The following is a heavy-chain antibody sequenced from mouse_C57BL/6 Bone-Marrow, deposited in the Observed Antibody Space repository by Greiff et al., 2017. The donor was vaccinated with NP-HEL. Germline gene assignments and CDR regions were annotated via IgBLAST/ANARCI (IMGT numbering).Heavy chain of an antibody. V-gene: IGHV5-6*02. CDR2: ISSGGSYT. J-gene: IGHJ3*01. Sequence: EVMLVESGGDLVKPGGSLKLSCAASGFTFSSYGMSWVRQTPDQRLEWVATISSGGSYTYYPDSVKGRFTISRDNAKNTLYLQRSSLKSEDTAMYYCASPYDYDVAWFAYWGQGTLVTVSA. CDR1: GFTFSSYG. CDR3: ASPYDYDVAWFAY. D-gene: IGHD2-4*01.